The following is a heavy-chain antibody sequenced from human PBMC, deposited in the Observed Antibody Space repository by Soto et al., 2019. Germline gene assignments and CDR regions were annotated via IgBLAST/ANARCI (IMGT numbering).Heavy chain of an antibody. D-gene: IGHD6-13*01. J-gene: IGHJ4*02. CDR2: ISGSGGSA. Sequence: GGSLRLSCAASGFTLSSYAMSWVRQAPGKGLEWVSGISGSGGSAHYADSVEGRFTISRDNAKNTLYLQMNSLRAEDTAVYYCAKHSGFIAAAGYYFDYWGQGTLVTVSS. CDR3: AKHSGFIAAAGYYFDY. V-gene: IGHV3-23*01. CDR1: GFTLSSYA.